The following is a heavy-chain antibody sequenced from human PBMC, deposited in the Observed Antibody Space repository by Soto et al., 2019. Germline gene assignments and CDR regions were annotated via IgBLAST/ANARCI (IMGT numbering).Heavy chain of an antibody. Sequence: QVQLQESGPGRVKPSQTLSLTCTVSGGSITSDYSCWSWIRQPPGEGLEWIGHIFDSGTTYTNPSLRSQVAISLDTSKNHFSLTLSSVTAADTAVYYGARGPSGDKVHYWGQGAMVTVSS. D-gene: IGHD7-27*01. CDR1: GGSITSDYSC. CDR2: IFDSGTT. V-gene: IGHV4-30-4*01. J-gene: IGHJ4*02. CDR3: ARGPSGDKVHY.